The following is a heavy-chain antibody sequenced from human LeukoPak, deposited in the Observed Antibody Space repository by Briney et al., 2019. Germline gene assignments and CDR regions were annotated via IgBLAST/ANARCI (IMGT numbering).Heavy chain of an antibody. CDR1: GFTFSIYW. Sequence: PGGSLRLSCAASGFTFSIYWMHWVRHAPGKGLEWVSGISWNSGSIGYADSVKGRFTISRDNAKNSLYLQMNSLRAEDTALYYCAKDRGPSAAAAGAYYYYYGMDVWGQGTTVTVSS. D-gene: IGHD6-13*01. CDR2: ISWNSGSI. CDR3: AKDRGPSAAAAGAYYYYYGMDV. J-gene: IGHJ6*02. V-gene: IGHV3-9*01.